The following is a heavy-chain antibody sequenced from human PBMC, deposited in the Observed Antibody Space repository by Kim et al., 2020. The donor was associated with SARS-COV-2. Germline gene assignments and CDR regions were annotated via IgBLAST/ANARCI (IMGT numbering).Heavy chain of an antibody. CDR3: AREQLVAYYYYYGMDV. CDR1: GYSFTSYW. CDR2: IYPGDSDT. D-gene: IGHD6-6*01. Sequence: GESLKISCKGSGYSFTSYWIGWVRQMPGKGLEWMGIIYPGDSDTRYSPSFQGQVTISADKSISTAYLQWSSLKASDTAMYYCAREQLVAYYYYYGMDVWGQGTTVTVSS. V-gene: IGHV5-51*01. J-gene: IGHJ6*02.